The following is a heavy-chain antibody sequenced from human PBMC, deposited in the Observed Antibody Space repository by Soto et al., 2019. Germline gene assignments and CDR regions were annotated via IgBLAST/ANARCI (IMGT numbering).Heavy chain of an antibody. CDR3: TRLISAAQDY. J-gene: IGHJ4*02. Sequence: ESGGGLVQPGGSLKLSCAASGFVFKDSSIHWVRQASGKGLEWIGRIRDRAYSYATAYAASVKGRFTISRDDSNNMAYLQMNGLETEDTAIYYCTRLISAAQDYWGQGTLVTVSS. D-gene: IGHD3-10*01. CDR1: GFVFKDSS. V-gene: IGHV3-73*01. CDR2: IRDRAYSYAT.